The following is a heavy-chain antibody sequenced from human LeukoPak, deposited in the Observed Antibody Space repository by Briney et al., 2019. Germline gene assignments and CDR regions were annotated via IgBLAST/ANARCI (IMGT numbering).Heavy chain of an antibody. V-gene: IGHV4-59*01. Sequence: SETLSLTCIVSGGSISSYYWRWIRQPPAKGLEWIGHIYYSGCTNYNPSLKSRGTISVDTTKNQFSLKLSSVTAADTAVYYCARDRRYDFWSGYDAFDIWGQGTMVTVSS. J-gene: IGHJ3*02. D-gene: IGHD3-3*01. CDR2: IYYSGCT. CDR3: ARDRRYDFWSGYDAFDI. CDR1: GGSISSYY.